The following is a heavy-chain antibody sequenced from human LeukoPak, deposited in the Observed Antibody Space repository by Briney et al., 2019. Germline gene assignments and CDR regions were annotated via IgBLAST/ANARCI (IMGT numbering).Heavy chain of an antibody. D-gene: IGHD3-10*01. CDR1: GFTFSSYS. Sequence: SGGSLRLSCAASGFTFSSYSMNWVRQAPGKGLEWVSYISSSSSTIYYADSVKGRFTISRDNAKNSLYLQMHSLRDEDTAVYYCARRITMVRGVIPYFDYWGQGTLVTVSS. V-gene: IGHV3-48*02. J-gene: IGHJ4*02. CDR3: ARRITMVRGVIPYFDY. CDR2: ISSSSSTI.